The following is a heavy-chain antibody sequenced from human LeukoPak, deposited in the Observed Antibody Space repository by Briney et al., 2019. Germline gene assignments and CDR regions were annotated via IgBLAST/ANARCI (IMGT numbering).Heavy chain of an antibody. CDR3: AREVASFNDYYFDY. D-gene: IGHD5-12*01. CDR2: IYYSGST. Sequence: SQTLSLTCTVSGGSISSGGYYWSWIRQHPGKGLEWIGYIYYSGSTYYNPSLKSRVTISVDTSKNQFSLKLSSVTAADTAVYYCAREVASFNDYYFDYWSQGTLVTVSS. CDR1: GGSISSGGYY. V-gene: IGHV4-31*03. J-gene: IGHJ4*02.